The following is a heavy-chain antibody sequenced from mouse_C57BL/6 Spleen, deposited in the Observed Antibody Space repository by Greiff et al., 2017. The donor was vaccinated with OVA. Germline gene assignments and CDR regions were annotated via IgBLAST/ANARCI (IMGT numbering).Heavy chain of an antibody. J-gene: IGHJ2*01. CDR1: GFTFSDAW. CDR3: TRDFYYGCDY. V-gene: IGHV6-6*01. D-gene: IGHD1-1*01. Sequence: EVKLMESGGGLVQPGGSMKLSCAASGFTFSDAWMDWVRQSPEKGLEWVAEIRNKANNHATYYAASVKGRFTISRDDAKSRCYLQMNILRAEDTGIYYWTRDFYYGCDYWGQGTTLTASS. CDR2: IRNKANNHAT.